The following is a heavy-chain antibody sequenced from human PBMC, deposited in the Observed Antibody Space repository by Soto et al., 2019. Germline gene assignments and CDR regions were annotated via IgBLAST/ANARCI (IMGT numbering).Heavy chain of an antibody. J-gene: IGHJ5*02. V-gene: IGHV4-59*01. CDR1: GGSISNYY. D-gene: IGHD4-17*01. CDR2: IHYSGST. CDR3: ARLPWADYGGIFDP. Sequence: SETLSLTCTVSGGSISNYYWSWIRHPPGKKLEWIGNIHYSGSTNYNPSLKSRVTISGDTSKNQFSLKLYSVTTADTAMYYCARLPWADYGGIFDPWGQGTLVTVS.